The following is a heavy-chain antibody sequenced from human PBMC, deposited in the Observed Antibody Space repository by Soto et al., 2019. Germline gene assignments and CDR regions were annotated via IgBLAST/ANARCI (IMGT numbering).Heavy chain of an antibody. D-gene: IGHD3-16*01. V-gene: IGHV3-53*01. Sequence: EVQLVESGGGLIQPGGSLSLSCEASGFTFSSNDMNWVRQAPGKGLEWVSLIWTSGSTAYADSVKGRFTISRVNSKSALYLHMSSLRAEDTAVYYCATRPLLRGAPWGQGTMVTVSS. J-gene: IGHJ3*01. CDR2: IWTSGST. CDR1: GFTFSSND. CDR3: ATRPLLRGAP.